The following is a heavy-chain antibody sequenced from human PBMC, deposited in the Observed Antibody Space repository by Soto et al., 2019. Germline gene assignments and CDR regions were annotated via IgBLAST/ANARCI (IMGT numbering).Heavy chain of an antibody. V-gene: IGHV4-39*01. D-gene: IGHD3-9*01. CDR2: IYYRGND. CDR3: ARLEGLATISYYFDF. CDR1: DDSINSDKYY. J-gene: IGHJ4*02. Sequence: QLQLQESGPGLVKPSETLSLMCSVSDDSINSDKYYWGWIRQPPGKGLEWIGSIYYRGNDYYNPSLQPRVTIPLDKSKRQFSLKLNSVTAADSAVYFCARLEGLATISYYFDFWGPGALVTVSS.